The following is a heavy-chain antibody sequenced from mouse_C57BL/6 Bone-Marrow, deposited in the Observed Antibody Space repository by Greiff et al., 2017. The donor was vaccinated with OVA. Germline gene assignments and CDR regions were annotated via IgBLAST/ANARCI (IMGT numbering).Heavy chain of an antibody. CDR2: INPSSGYT. CDR3: ARWGYFDY. V-gene: IGHV1-4*01. D-gene: IGHD4-1*01. Sequence: QVQLKESGAELARPGASVKMSCKASGYTFTSYTMHWVKQRPGQGLEWIGYINPSSGYTKYNQKFKDKATLTADKSSSTAYMQLSSLTSEDSAVYYCARWGYFDYWGQGTTLTVSS. CDR1: GYTFTSYT. J-gene: IGHJ2*01.